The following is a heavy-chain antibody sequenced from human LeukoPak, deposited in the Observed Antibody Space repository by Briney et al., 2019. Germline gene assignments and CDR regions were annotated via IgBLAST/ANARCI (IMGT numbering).Heavy chain of an antibody. CDR1: GFTFSTSW. V-gene: IGHV3-48*04. Sequence: PGGSLRLSCSASGFTFSTSWMNWVRQAPGKGLEWVSYISSSGSTIYYADSVKGRFTISRDNAKNSLYLQMNSLRAEDTAVYYCASDRSTGIAVEDWFDPWGQGTLVTVSS. CDR3: ASDRSTGIAVEDWFDP. CDR2: ISSSGSTI. J-gene: IGHJ5*02. D-gene: IGHD6-19*01.